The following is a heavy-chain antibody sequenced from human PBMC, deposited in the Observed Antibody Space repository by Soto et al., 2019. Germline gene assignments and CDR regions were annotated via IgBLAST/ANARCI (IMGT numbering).Heavy chain of an antibody. D-gene: IGHD3-16*02. CDR3: ALLRLGELSPDAFDI. Sequence: ASVKVSCKASGYTFPSYYMHWVRQAPGQGLEWMGWINPNSGGTNYAQKFQGWVTMTRDASISTAYMELSRLRSDDTAVYYCALLRLGELSPDAFDIWGQGTMVTVSS. CDR1: GYTFPSYY. CDR2: INPNSGGT. J-gene: IGHJ3*02. V-gene: IGHV1-2*04.